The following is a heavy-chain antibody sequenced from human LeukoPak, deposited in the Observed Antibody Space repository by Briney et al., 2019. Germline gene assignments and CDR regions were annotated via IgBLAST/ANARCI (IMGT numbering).Heavy chain of an antibody. CDR2: ISGSGGST. CDR3: TRLLYYYDSTIYQRYFDY. Sequence: GGSLRLSCAASGFTFSNYAMSWVRQAPGKGLEGVSVISGSGGSTYYADSVKGRFTISRDNSKNTLYLQMNSLRAEDTAVYYCTRLLYYYDSTIYQRYFDYWGQGTLVTVSS. CDR1: GFTFSNYA. V-gene: IGHV3-23*01. D-gene: IGHD3-22*01. J-gene: IGHJ4*02.